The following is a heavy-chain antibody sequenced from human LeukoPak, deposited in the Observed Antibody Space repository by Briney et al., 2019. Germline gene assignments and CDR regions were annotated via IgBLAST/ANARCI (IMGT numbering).Heavy chain of an antibody. V-gene: IGHV3-23*01. J-gene: IGHJ5*02. D-gene: IGHD6-19*01. CDR1: GFTFSSYA. CDR2: ISGSGGST. CDR3: AKIEGSGRSRKWFDP. Sequence: PGGSLRLSCAASGFTFSSYAMSWVRQAPGRGLEWASAISGSGGSTYYADSVKGRFTISRDNSKNTLYLQMNSLRAEDTAVYYCAKIEGSGRSRKWFDPWGQGTLVTVSS.